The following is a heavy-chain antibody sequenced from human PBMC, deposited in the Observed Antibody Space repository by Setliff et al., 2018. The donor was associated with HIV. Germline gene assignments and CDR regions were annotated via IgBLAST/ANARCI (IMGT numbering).Heavy chain of an antibody. D-gene: IGHD1-26*01. CDR2: IYWNDHK. Sequence: PTQTLTLTCTFSGFSLSTSGVGVGWIRRPPGKALEWLAVIYWNDHKYYSPSLRSRLTVTRDASKNQVVLTVTNVAPVDTATYFCAHTAVSWDQYFFDYWGQGTLVTVSS. J-gene: IGHJ4*02. CDR1: GFSLSTSGVG. CDR3: AHTAVSWDQYFFDY. V-gene: IGHV2-5*01.